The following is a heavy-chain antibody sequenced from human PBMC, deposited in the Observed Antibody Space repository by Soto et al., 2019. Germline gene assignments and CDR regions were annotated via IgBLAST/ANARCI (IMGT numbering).Heavy chain of an antibody. V-gene: IGHV3-15*07. CDR1: GFTFSNAW. Sequence: EVQLVESGGGLVKPGGSLRLSCAASGFTFSNAWMNWVRQAPGKGLEWVGRIKSKTDGGTTDYVAPVKGRFTISRDDSKNTLYLQMNSLKTEDTAVYYCTTSGYDYVGFFDYWGQGTLVTVSS. CDR3: TTSGYDYVGFFDY. J-gene: IGHJ4*02. CDR2: IKSKTDGGTT. D-gene: IGHD5-12*01.